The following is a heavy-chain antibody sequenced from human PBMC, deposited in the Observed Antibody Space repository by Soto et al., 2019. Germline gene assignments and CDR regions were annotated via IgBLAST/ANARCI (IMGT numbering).Heavy chain of an antibody. CDR3: ARFGTYYDTSGYLY. Sequence: SLRLSCAASGFPFGSHWMHWVRQAPGKGLVWVSRINTDGSTTTYADSVKGRFTISRDNARNTLYLQMDSLRGEDTAVYYCARFGTYYDTSGYLYWGQGALVTVSS. J-gene: IGHJ4*02. CDR1: GFPFGSHW. V-gene: IGHV3-74*01. CDR2: INTDGSTT. D-gene: IGHD3-22*01.